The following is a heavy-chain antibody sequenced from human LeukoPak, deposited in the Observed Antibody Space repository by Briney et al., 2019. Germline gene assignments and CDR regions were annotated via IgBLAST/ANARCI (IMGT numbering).Heavy chain of an antibody. D-gene: IGHD3/OR15-3a*01. CDR1: EFTFSDYY. Sequence: PGGSLRLSCAASEFTFSDYYMSWIRQAPGKGLEWVSYISSSGSTIYYADSVKGRFTISRDDAKNSLYLQMNSLRADDTAVYYCARVGLGYTPSDYWGQGTLVTVSS. V-gene: IGHV3-11*01. CDR2: ISSSGSTI. J-gene: IGHJ4*02. CDR3: ARVGLGYTPSDY.